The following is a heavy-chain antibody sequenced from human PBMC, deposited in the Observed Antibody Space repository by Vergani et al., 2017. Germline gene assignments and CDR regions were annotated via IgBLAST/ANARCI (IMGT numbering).Heavy chain of an antibody. CDR2: IYYSGST. Sequence: QVQLQESGPGLVKPSETLSLTCTVSGGSISSYYWSWIRQPPGKGLEWIGYIYYSGSTNYNPSLKSRVTISVDTSKNQFSLKLSSVTAADTAVYYCARGDSSEDPRYYYYYMDVWGKGTTVTVSS. CDR3: ARGDSSEDPRYYYYYMDV. J-gene: IGHJ6*03. V-gene: IGHV4-59*01. D-gene: IGHD6-25*01. CDR1: GGSISSYY.